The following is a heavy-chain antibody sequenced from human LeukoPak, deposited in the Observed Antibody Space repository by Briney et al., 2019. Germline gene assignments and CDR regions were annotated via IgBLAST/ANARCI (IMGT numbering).Heavy chain of an antibody. CDR3: ARGPRISLVRGALELDY. Sequence: SETLSLTCTVSGYSISSGYYWGWIRQPPGKGLEWIGSIYHSGRTFYNPSLKSRVTISVDTSKNQFSLKLSSVTAADTAVYYCARGPRISLVRGALELDYWGQGTLVTVSS. V-gene: IGHV4-38-2*02. CDR2: IYHSGRT. J-gene: IGHJ4*02. CDR1: GYSISSGYY. D-gene: IGHD3-10*01.